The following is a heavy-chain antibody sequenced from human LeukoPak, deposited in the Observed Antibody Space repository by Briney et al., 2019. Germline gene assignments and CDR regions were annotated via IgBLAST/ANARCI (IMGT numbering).Heavy chain of an antibody. V-gene: IGHV1-69*04. J-gene: IGHJ4*02. Sequence: SVKVSCKASGGTFSSYAISWVRQAPGQGLEWMGRVIPILGIANYAQKFQGRVTITADKSTSTAYMELSSLRSEDTAVYYCARSGYSSGWYRYYWGQGTLVTVSS. CDR3: ARSGYSSGWYRYY. CDR2: VIPILGIA. D-gene: IGHD6-19*01. CDR1: GGTFSSYA.